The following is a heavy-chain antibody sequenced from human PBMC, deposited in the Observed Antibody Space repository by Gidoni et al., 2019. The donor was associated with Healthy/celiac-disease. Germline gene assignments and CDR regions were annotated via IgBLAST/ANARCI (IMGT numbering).Heavy chain of an antibody. D-gene: IGHD4-17*01. CDR3: ARETTVVTPWLDY. CDR2: ISSSSSTI. V-gene: IGHV3-48*02. Sequence: EVQLVESGGGLVQPGGSLRLSCAASGFTFSSYSMNWVRQAPGKGLGGVSYISSSSSTIYYADSVKGRFTISRDNAKNSLYLQMNSLRDEDTAVYYCARETTVVTPWLDYWGQGTLVTVSS. J-gene: IGHJ4*02. CDR1: GFTFSSYS.